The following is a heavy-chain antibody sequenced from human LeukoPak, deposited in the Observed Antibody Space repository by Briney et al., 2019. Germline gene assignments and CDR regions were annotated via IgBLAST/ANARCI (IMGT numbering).Heavy chain of an antibody. CDR3: ARDPEYSSGWYHFPFDY. V-gene: IGHV1-69*04. D-gene: IGHD6-19*01. J-gene: IGHJ4*02. Sequence: GASVKVSCKASGGTFSSYAISWVRQAPGQGLEWMGRIIPILGIANYAQKFQGRVTITADKSTSTAYMELRSLRSDDTAVYYCARDPEYSSGWYHFPFDYWGQGTLVTVSS. CDR1: GGTFSSYA. CDR2: IIPILGIA.